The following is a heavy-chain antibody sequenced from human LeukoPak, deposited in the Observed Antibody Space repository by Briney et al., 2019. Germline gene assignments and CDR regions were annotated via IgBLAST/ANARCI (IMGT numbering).Heavy chain of an antibody. D-gene: IGHD4-23*01. Sequence: PSETLSLTCTVSGGSINSNTYYWGWIRQPPGKGLEWIGYINFSGSTDYNPSLKSRVTISVDTSKNQFSLKLSSVTAVDTAVYYCARDYYGGNPGYYFEYWGQGTLVTVSS. CDR3: ARDYYGGNPGYYFEY. CDR2: INFSGST. CDR1: GGSINSNTYY. V-gene: IGHV4-31*03. J-gene: IGHJ4*02.